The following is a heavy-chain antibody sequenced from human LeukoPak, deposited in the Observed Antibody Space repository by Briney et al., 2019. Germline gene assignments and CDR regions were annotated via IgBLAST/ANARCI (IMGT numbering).Heavy chain of an antibody. J-gene: IGHJ3*02. Sequence: GGSLRLSCAASGFTFSSYGMHWVRQAPGKGLEWVAFIRYDGSNKYYADSVKGRFTISRDNSKNTLYLQMNSLRAEDTAVYYCARDSYYYDSSGRVDIWGQGTMVTVSS. CDR2: IRYDGSNK. CDR3: ARDSYYYDSSGRVDI. CDR1: GFTFSSYG. D-gene: IGHD3-22*01. V-gene: IGHV3-30*02.